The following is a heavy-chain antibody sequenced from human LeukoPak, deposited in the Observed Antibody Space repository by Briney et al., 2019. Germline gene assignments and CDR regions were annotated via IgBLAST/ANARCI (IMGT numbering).Heavy chain of an antibody. V-gene: IGHV3-23*01. CDR1: GFTFSSSA. CDR2: ISSSGGST. Sequence: GGSLRLSCATSGFTFSSSAMNWVRQAPGKGLEWVSSISSSGGSTYYADSVKGRFTISRDNSKNTVYLQMNSLRAEDTAVYYCAKDVGSGVLRGSLRYFDYWGQGTLVTVSS. D-gene: IGHD3-10*01. CDR3: AKDVGSGVLRGSLRYFDY. J-gene: IGHJ4*02.